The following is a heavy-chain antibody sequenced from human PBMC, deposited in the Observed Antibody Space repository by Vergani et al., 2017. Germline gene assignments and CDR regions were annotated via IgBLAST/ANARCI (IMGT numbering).Heavy chain of an antibody. CDR1: GYSIGSGFY. CDR2: IHNRWKT. CDR3: ARSQGDYWYFDL. Sequence: QVRLEESGPGLVKPSETLSLTCSVSGYSIGSGFYWAWIRQSPGVGLQWLTSIHNRWKTYHNPSLKSRVSVSLDTSKNRFSLNLTSVTATDTAVYYCARSQGDYWYFDLWGPGSLVTVSS. V-gene: IGHV4-38-2*01. J-gene: IGHJ2*01. D-gene: IGHD2-21*01.